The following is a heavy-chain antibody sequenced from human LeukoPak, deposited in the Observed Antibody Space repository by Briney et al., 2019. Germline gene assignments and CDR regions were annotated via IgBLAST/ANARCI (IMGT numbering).Heavy chain of an antibody. Sequence: PGGSLRLSCAASGFTFSDYYMSWVRQAPGKGLEWVSAVSASGGSTFYADSVKGRFTISRDNSKNTLYLQMNSLRVEDTAVYSCAKDLYGDYVDYFDYWGQGNLVTVSS. CDR1: GFTFSDYY. CDR3: AKDLYGDYVDYFDY. D-gene: IGHD4-17*01. J-gene: IGHJ4*02. CDR2: VSASGGST. V-gene: IGHV3-23*01.